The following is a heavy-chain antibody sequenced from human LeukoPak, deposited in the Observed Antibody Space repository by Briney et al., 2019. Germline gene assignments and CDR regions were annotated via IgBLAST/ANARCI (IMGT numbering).Heavy chain of an antibody. CDR1: GFTFDNYR. J-gene: IGHJ4*02. CDR3: TKRVKYGGTWDHCAH. Sequence: GGSLRLSCAPSGFTFDNYRMCWVRQAPREGMEWVSTVNADGGNTYYADSVKGRFTISRDNSKSTLILQMNSLRVEDTALYYCTKRVKYGGTWDHCAHWGQGTLVTVSS. V-gene: IGHV3-23*01. CDR2: VNADGGNT. D-gene: IGHD1-14*01.